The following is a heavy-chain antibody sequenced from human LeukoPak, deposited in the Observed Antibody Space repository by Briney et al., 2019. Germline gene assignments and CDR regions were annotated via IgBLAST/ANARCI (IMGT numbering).Heavy chain of an antibody. CDR3: ARVSGGTYYYGSGTYTYFDY. J-gene: IGHJ4*02. Sequence: GGSLRLSCAASGFTFNNYGMHWVRQAPGKGLEWVAFIRYNGNNQYYADSVKGRFTISRDNSKNTLYLQMNSLRAEDTALYYCARVSGGTYYYGSGTYTYFDYWGQGTLVTVSS. CDR2: IRYNGNNQ. V-gene: IGHV3-30*02. D-gene: IGHD3-10*01. CDR1: GFTFNNYG.